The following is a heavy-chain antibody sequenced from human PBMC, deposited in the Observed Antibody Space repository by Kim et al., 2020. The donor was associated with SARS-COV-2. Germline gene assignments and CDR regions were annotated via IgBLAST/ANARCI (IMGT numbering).Heavy chain of an antibody. CDR1: GFTFSSYW. CDR3: VRRYCSSTSCYVRYMDV. J-gene: IGHJ6*03. V-gene: IGHV3-74*01. D-gene: IGHD2-2*01. Sequence: GGSLRLSCAASGFTFSSYWMHWVRQAPGKGLVWVSRINSDGSSTSYADSVKGRFTISRDNAKNTLYLQMNSLRAEDTAVYYCVRRYCSSTSCYVRYMDVWGKGTTVTVSS. CDR2: INSDGSST.